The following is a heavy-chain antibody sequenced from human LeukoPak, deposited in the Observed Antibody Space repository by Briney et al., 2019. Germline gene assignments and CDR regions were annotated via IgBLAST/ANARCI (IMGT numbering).Heavy chain of an antibody. D-gene: IGHD3-9*01. V-gene: IGHV1-2*02. Sequence: ASVKVSCKASGHIFTDYYIHWMRQAPGQGLEWLGSVNPNNGATNYAPKFQGRVTLTRDTSISTAYMELRSLRSVDTAIYYCATYLETPPRYGAFDVWGQGTMVTVSS. CDR3: ATYLETPPRYGAFDV. J-gene: IGHJ3*01. CDR1: GHIFTDYY. CDR2: VNPNNGAT.